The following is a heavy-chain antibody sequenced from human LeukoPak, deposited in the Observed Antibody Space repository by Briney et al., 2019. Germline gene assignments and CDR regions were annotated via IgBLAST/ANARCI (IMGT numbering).Heavy chain of an antibody. D-gene: IGHD3-9*01. Sequence: GASVKVSCKASGYTFTSYGISWVRQAPGQGLEWMGWISAYNGNTNYAQKLQGRVTMTTDTSTSTAYMELRSLRSDDTAVYYCARGNYDILTGGLYYYYYYYMDVWGKGTTVTVSS. J-gene: IGHJ6*03. CDR1: GYTFTSYG. CDR2: ISAYNGNT. V-gene: IGHV1-18*01. CDR3: ARGNYDILTGGLYYYYYYYMDV.